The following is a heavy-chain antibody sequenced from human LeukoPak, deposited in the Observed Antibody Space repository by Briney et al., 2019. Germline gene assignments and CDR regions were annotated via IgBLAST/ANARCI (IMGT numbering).Heavy chain of an antibody. CDR1: GGSISSYY. D-gene: IGHD2-21*02. Sequence: SETLSLTCTVSGGSISSYYWSWIRQPAGKGLEWIGYIYYSGSTNYNPSLKSRVTISVDTSKNQFSLKLSSVTAADTAVYYCATCGGDCYGAFDIWGQGTMVTVSS. V-gene: IGHV4-59*01. J-gene: IGHJ3*02. CDR3: ATCGGDCYGAFDI. CDR2: IYYSGST.